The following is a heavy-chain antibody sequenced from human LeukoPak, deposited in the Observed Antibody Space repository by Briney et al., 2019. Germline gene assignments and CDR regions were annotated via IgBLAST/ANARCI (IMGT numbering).Heavy chain of an antibody. Sequence: WASVKVSCKASGGTFSSYAISWVRQAPGQGLEWMGGIIPIFGTANYAQKFQGRVTITADESTSTAYMELSSLRSEDTAVYYCARETVVVAAKGYYYYYGMDVWGQGTTVTVSS. CDR1: GGTFSSYA. V-gene: IGHV1-69*13. D-gene: IGHD2-15*01. CDR2: IIPIFGTA. J-gene: IGHJ6*02. CDR3: ARETVVVAAKGYYYYYGMDV.